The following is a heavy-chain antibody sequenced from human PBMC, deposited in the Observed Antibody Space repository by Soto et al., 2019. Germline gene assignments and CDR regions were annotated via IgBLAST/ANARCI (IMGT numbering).Heavy chain of an antibody. Sequence: ASVKVSCKASGYTFTSYGISWVRQAPGQGLEWMGWIIAYNGNANYAQKFQGRVTITTDKSTSTAYMELSSLRSEDTAVYYCARVITLGYCSGGSCYWFDPWGQGTLVTVSS. CDR3: ARVITLGYCSGGSCYWFDP. CDR1: GYTFTSYG. CDR2: IIAYNGNA. V-gene: IGHV1-18*01. J-gene: IGHJ5*02. D-gene: IGHD2-15*01.